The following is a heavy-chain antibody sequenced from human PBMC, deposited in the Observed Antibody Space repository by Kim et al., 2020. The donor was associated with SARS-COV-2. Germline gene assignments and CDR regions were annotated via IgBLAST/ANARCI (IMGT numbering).Heavy chain of an antibody. D-gene: IGHD6-13*01. V-gene: IGHV3-43*01. CDR2: INWDGAFT. CDR1: GFTFDGYT. Sequence: GGSLRLSCVVSGFTFDGYTMHWVRQAPGKGLEWVALINWDGAFTRYADSVKGRFIISRDNSKNSLYLQMNSLRTEDTALYYCVKDFSASWFFDYWGQGTLVTVSS. J-gene: IGHJ4*02. CDR3: VKDFSASWFFDY.